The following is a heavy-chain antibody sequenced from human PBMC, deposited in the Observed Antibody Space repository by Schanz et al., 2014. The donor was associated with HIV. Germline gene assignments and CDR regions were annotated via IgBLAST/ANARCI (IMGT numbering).Heavy chain of an antibody. CDR2: ISYDGINK. D-gene: IGHD3-16*01. J-gene: IGHJ6*02. Sequence: QVQLVESGGGVVQPGGSLRLSCAASGFSFSTYGIHWVRQAPGKGLEWVTLISYDGINKYYADSVKGRFTISRDNSKNTLYLPINSLRSDDTAVYYCAKDGGSRGRRRGMDAWGQGTTVTVSS. V-gene: IGHV3-30*18. CDR1: GFSFSTYG. CDR3: AKDGGSRGRRRGMDA.